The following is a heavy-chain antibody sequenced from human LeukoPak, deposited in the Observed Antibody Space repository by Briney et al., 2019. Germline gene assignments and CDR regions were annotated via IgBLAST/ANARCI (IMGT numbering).Heavy chain of an antibody. V-gene: IGHV1-2*02. CDR2: INPNSGGT. Sequence: GASVKVSCKASGYTFTGYYMHWVRQAPGQGLEWMGWINPNSGGTNYAQKFQGRVTMTRDTSISTAYMELSRLRSDDTAVYYCAREWESSGTNNWFDPWGQGTLVTVSS. CDR3: AREWESSGTNNWFDP. D-gene: IGHD6-19*01. CDR1: GYTFTGYY. J-gene: IGHJ5*02.